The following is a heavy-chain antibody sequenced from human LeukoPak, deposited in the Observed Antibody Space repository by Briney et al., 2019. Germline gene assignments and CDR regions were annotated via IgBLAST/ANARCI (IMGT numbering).Heavy chain of an antibody. CDR2: IYYSGST. J-gene: IGHJ6*03. Sequence: SETLSLTCTVSGGSISSSSYYWGWIRQPPGKGLEWIGSIYYSGSTYYNPSLKSRVTISVDTSKNQFSLKLSSVTAVDTAVYYCASTLLESATDYYMDVWGKGTTVTISS. CDR1: GGSISSSSYY. CDR3: ASTLLESATDYYMDV. V-gene: IGHV4-39*01. D-gene: IGHD2-21*01.